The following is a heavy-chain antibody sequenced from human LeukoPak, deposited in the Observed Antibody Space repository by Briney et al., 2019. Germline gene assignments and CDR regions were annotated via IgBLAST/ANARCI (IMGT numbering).Heavy chain of an antibody. CDR2: IHYSGST. J-gene: IGHJ4*02. Sequence: SETLSLTCTVSDGSINTHYWSWIRQPPGKGLEWIGYIHYSGSTNSHPSLKSRVTMSVDTSKNQVSLRLSSVMAADTAVYYCATHRYGSGSYYLDYWGQGTLVTVSS. V-gene: IGHV4-59*11. CDR1: DGSINTHY. D-gene: IGHD3-10*01. CDR3: ATHRYGSGSYYLDY.